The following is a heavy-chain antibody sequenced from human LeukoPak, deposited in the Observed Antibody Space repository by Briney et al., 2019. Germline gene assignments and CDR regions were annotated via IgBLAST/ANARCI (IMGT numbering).Heavy chain of an antibody. CDR1: GFTFSDYC. Sequence: GGSLRLSCAASGFTFSDYCMSWIRQAPGKGLEWVSYISSSGSTIYYADSVKGQFTISRDNAKNSLYLQMNSLRVEDTAVYYCARSAIPKTIADRRLGNYYMDVWGKGTTVTVSS. J-gene: IGHJ6*03. CDR3: ARSAIPKTIADRRLGNYYMDV. CDR2: ISSSGSTI. V-gene: IGHV3-11*04. D-gene: IGHD6-6*01.